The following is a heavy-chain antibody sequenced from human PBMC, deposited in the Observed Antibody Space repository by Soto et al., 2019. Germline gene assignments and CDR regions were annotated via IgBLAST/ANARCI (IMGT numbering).Heavy chain of an antibody. D-gene: IGHD3-9*01. CDR2: ISSSSSYI. Sequence: EVQLVESGGGLVKPGGSLRLSCAASGFTFSSYSMNWVRQAPGKGLEWVSSISSSSSYIYYADSVKGRFTISRDNAKNSLYLQMNSLRAEYTDVYYCARVFQDAFDIWGHGTMVTVSS. J-gene: IGHJ3*02. CDR1: GFTFSSYS. CDR3: ARVFQDAFDI. V-gene: IGHV3-21*01.